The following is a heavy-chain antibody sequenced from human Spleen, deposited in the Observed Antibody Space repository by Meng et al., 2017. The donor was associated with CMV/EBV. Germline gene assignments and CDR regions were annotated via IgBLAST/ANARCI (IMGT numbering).Heavy chain of an antibody. CDR3: ASIFGVVSGEFDY. CDR2: IYYSGST. Sequence: SRSAVSSGSYYWGWIRHPPGQGLEWSGYIYYSGSTNYHPSLKSRVTISVDTSKNQFSLKLSSVTAADTAVYYCASIFGVVSGEFDYWGQGTLVTVSS. V-gene: IGHV4-61*01. D-gene: IGHD3-3*01. CDR1: RSAVSSGSYY. J-gene: IGHJ4*02.